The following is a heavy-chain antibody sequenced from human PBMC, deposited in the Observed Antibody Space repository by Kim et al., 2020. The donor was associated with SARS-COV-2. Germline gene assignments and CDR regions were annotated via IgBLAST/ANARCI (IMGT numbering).Heavy chain of an antibody. Sequence: GGSLRLSCAASGFTFSSYAMSWVRQAPGKGLEWVSAISGSGGSTYYADSVKGRLIISSDNSKNTLYLQMNSMRDEATAVYYCAEDTSSWSAEYFQHWGQG. V-gene: IGHV3-23*01. CDR3: AEDTSSWSAEYFQH. CDR1: GFTFSSYA. CDR2: ISGSGGST. D-gene: IGHD6-13*01. J-gene: IGHJ1*01.